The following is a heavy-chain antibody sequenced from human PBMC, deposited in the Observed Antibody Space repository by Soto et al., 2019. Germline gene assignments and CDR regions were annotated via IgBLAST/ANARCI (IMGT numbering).Heavy chain of an antibody. CDR2: ISGSGGNT. J-gene: IGHJ6*02. V-gene: IGHV3-23*01. D-gene: IGHD3-16*01. CDR1: GFTVSSNY. CDR3: AKGLRRLLRTQYYYGLDV. Sequence: PGGSLRLSCAASGFTVSSNYMSWVRQAPGKGLEWVSSISGSGGNTNYADSVKGRFTVSRDNSKRTLSLQMNSLTEEDTAIYYCAKGLRRLLRTQYYYGLDVWGRGTTVTVSS.